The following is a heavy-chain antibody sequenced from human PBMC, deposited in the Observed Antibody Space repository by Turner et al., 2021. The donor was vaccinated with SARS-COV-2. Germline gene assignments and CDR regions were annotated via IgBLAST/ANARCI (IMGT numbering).Heavy chain of an antibody. V-gene: IGHV3-30*18. CDR2: ISYDGSNK. Sequence: QVQLVVSGGGVVQPGRSLRLSCAASGFTFSSYGMHWVRQAPGKGLEWVAVISYDGSNKYYADSVKGRFTISRDNSKNTLYMKMNSLRAEDTAVYYCANGGYCTDGVCSRVPSHFDYWGQGTLVTVSS. CDR1: GFTFSSYG. J-gene: IGHJ4*02. CDR3: ANGGYCTDGVCSRVPSHFDY. D-gene: IGHD2-8*01.